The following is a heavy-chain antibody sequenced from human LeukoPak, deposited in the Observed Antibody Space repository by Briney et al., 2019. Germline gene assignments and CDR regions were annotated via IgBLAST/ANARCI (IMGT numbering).Heavy chain of an antibody. CDR1: GYTFTSYY. V-gene: IGHV1-46*01. D-gene: IGHD5-18*01. Sequence: GASVKVSCKASGYTFTSYYMHWVRQAPGQGLEWMGIINPSGGSTSYAQKFQGRVTMTRDMSTSTVYMELSSLRSEDTAVYYCARAFPWIQLWLLSGAFDIWGQGTMVTVSS. J-gene: IGHJ3*02. CDR2: INPSGGST. CDR3: ARAFPWIQLWLLSGAFDI.